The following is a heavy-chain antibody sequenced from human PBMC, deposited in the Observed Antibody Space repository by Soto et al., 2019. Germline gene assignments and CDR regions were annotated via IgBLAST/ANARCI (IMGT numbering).Heavy chain of an antibody. CDR1: GFTFDEYA. CDR3: AKDGGYSSGRYGA. Sequence: EVQLVESGGGLVQPGRSLRLSCAASGFTFDEYAMHWVRQAPGKGLEWVSGISWNSGSIGYADSVKGRFTISRDNAKNSLYLQMNSLRAEDTALYYCAKDGGYSSGRYGAWGQGTLVTVSS. V-gene: IGHV3-9*01. D-gene: IGHD6-19*01. CDR2: ISWNSGSI. J-gene: IGHJ5*02.